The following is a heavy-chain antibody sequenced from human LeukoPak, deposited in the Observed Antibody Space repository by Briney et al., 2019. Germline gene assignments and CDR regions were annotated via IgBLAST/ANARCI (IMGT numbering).Heavy chain of an antibody. Sequence: GGSLRLSCAASGFTFSSYAMSWVRQAPGKGVEWVSAISGSGGSTYYADSVKGRFTISRDNSKNTLYLQMNSLRAEDTAVYYCAKDRDYAEYYFDYWGQGTLVTVSS. V-gene: IGHV3-23*01. CDR3: AKDRDYAEYYFDY. J-gene: IGHJ4*02. D-gene: IGHD4/OR15-4a*01. CDR2: ISGSGGST. CDR1: GFTFSSYA.